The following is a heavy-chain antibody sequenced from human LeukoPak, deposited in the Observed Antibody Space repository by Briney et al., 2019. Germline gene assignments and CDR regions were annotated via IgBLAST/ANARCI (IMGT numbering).Heavy chain of an antibody. CDR1: GLRFSHSW. D-gene: IGHD6-19*01. Sequence: GGSLRLSCAASGLRFSHSWMYWVRHAPGKGLVWVSRINSDGSSTSYADSVKGRFTISRDNAKNTLYLQMNSLRAEDTAVYYCARGNVAVAGQNWFDPWGQGTLVTVSS. J-gene: IGHJ5*02. CDR3: ARGNVAVAGQNWFDP. V-gene: IGHV3-74*01. CDR2: INSDGSST.